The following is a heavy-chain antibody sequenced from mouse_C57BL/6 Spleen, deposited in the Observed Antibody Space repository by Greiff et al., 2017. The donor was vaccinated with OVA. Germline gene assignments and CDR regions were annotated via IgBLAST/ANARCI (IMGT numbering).Heavy chain of an antibody. CDR3: AREPTEGYFDV. Sequence: DVQLQESGGGLVKPGGSLKLSCAASGFTFSSYAMSWVRQTPEKRLEWVATISDGGSYTYYPDNVKGRFTISRDNAKNNLYLQMSHLKSEDTAMYYCAREPTEGYFDVWGTGTTVTVSS. V-gene: IGHV5-4*01. J-gene: IGHJ1*03. CDR2: ISDGGSYT. CDR1: GFTFSSYA.